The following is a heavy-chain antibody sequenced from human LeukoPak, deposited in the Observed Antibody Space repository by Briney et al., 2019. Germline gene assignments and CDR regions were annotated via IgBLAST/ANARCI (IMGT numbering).Heavy chain of an antibody. J-gene: IGHJ5*02. Sequence: PSETLSHTCTVSGGSISSGGYYWSWIRQHPGKGLEWIGYIYYSGSTYYNPSLKSRVTISVDTSKNQFSLKLSSVTAADTAVYYCARDRGRYCSSTSCLGRFDPWGQGTLVTVSS. V-gene: IGHV4-31*03. CDR1: GGSISSGGYY. CDR2: IYYSGST. D-gene: IGHD2-2*01. CDR3: ARDRGRYCSSTSCLGRFDP.